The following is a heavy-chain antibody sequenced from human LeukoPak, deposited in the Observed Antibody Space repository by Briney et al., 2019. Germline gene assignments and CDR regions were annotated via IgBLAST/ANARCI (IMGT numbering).Heavy chain of an antibody. CDR2: ITWNSGSI. CDR1: GFTFDDYA. Sequence: GGSLRLSCAASGFTFDDYAMHWVRQAPGKGLEWVSGITWNSGSIVYADSVKGRFTISRDNAENSLYLQMNSLRAEDTAFYYCAKRPARYFDWLSSWGQGTLVTVSS. CDR3: AKRPARYFDWLSS. D-gene: IGHD3-9*01. J-gene: IGHJ4*02. V-gene: IGHV3-9*01.